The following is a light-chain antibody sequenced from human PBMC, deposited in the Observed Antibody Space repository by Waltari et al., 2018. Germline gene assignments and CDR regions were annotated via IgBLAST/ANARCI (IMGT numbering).Light chain of an antibody. Sequence: IVLTQSPGTLSLSPGERATLSCRASQRVSRSLAWYQQKPGQAPKPLIYGSSTRATGIPDRFTGSGSGTDFSLTISSLEPEDFAIYFCQHYVRLPATFGQGTKVEIK. CDR2: GSS. CDR1: QRVSRS. V-gene: IGKV3-20*01. CDR3: QHYVRLPAT. J-gene: IGKJ1*01.